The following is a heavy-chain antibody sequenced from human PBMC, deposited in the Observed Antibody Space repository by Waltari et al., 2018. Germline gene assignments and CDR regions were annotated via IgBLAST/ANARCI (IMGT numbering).Heavy chain of an antibody. D-gene: IGHD2-15*01. CDR1: GFTVSSNY. V-gene: IGHV3-53*01. Sequence: EVQLVESGGGLIQPGGSLRLSCAASGFTVSSNYLSWVRQAPGKGLEWVSVMYSVWITYYAASVKGRFTFSLDNSKNTLYRQMNSLRAEDTAVYYCARMKGARCGSLGYWGQGTLVTVSS. CDR3: ARMKGARCGSLGY. J-gene: IGHJ4*02. CDR2: MYSVWIT.